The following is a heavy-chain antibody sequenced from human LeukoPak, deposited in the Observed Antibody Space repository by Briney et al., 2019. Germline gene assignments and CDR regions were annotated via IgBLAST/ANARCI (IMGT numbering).Heavy chain of an antibody. D-gene: IGHD4-17*01. CDR3: ARGGDYLSYNYYYYMNV. V-gene: IGHV1-69*06. Sequence: SVKVSCKASGGTFSSNGISWVRQAPGQGLEWMGGIIPMFGTTNYAQNLQGRVTITADKSTSIAYMELSSLRSKDTAVYYCARGGDYLSYNYYYYMNVWGQGTTVTVSS. J-gene: IGHJ6*03. CDR2: IIPMFGTT. CDR1: GGTFSSNG.